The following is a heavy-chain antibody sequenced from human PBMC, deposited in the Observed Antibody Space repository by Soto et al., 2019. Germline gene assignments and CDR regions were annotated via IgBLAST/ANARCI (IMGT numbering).Heavy chain of an antibody. CDR1: GGSISSSSYY. Sequence: SETLSLTCTVSGGSISSSSYYWGWIRQPPGKGLEWIGNIYYSGSTYYNPSLRSRVTISVDRSKNQFSLKLSSVTAADTAVYYCARDSMTYYGLDVWGQGTTVTVSS. D-gene: IGHD3-22*01. CDR3: ARDSMTYYGLDV. CDR2: IYYSGST. J-gene: IGHJ6*02. V-gene: IGHV4-39*07.